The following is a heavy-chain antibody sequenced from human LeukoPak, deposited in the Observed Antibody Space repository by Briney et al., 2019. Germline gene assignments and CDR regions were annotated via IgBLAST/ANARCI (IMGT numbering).Heavy chain of an antibody. Sequence: GGSLRLSCAASGFTFSSYSMNWVRQAPGKGLEWVSYITSSSSAIYYADSVKGRFTISRDNAKNSLYLQMNSLRAEDTAVYYCARDPLTSLFDYWGQGTLVSVSS. J-gene: IGHJ4*02. V-gene: IGHV3-48*04. CDR1: GFTFSSYS. CDR2: ITSSSSAI. CDR3: ARDPLTSLFDY. D-gene: IGHD6-6*01.